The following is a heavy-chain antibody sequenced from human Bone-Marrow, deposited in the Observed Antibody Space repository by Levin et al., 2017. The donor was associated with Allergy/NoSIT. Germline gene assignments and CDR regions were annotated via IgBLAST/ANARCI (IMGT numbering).Heavy chain of an antibody. V-gene: IGHV1-2*02. CDR1: GYTFFGYH. CDR3: ARVRYSGWVPVNDY. D-gene: IGHD1-26*01. J-gene: IGHJ4*02. Sequence: PGGSLRLSCEASGYTFFGYHIHWVRQAPGQGLEWMGWINPNSGDTNYGPKFQGRVTMTRDTSINTAYMELSRLKSDDTAVYYCARVRYSGWVPVNDYWGQGTLVTVSS. CDR2: INPNSGDT.